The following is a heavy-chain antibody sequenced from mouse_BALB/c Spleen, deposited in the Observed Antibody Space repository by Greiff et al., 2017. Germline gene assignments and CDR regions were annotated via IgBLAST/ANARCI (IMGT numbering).Heavy chain of an antibody. Sequence: QVTLKVSGPGILQPSQTLSLTCSFSGFSLSTSGMGVSWIRQPSGKGLEWLAHIYWDDDKRYNPSLKSRLTISKDTSRNQVFLKITSVDTADTATYYCARRVGKGDAMDYWGQGTSVTVSS. D-gene: IGHD2-1*01. CDR2: IYWDDDK. CDR1: GFSLSTSGMG. J-gene: IGHJ4*01. CDR3: ARRVGKGDAMDY. V-gene: IGHV8-12*01.